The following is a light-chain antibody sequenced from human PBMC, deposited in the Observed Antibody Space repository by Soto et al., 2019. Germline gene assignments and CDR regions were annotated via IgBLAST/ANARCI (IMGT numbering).Light chain of an antibody. CDR2: GAS. CDR3: HQYNTGPPLFT. CDR1: QSVSSN. Sequence: EIVMTQSPATLSWSPGERANLSCRASQSVSSNLAWYQQKPGQAPRRLIYGASTSATGIPARFSGSGSGTEFNLTISSLQSEDFAVYYCHQYNTGPPLFTFGPGTKVDI. V-gene: IGKV3-15*01. J-gene: IGKJ3*01.